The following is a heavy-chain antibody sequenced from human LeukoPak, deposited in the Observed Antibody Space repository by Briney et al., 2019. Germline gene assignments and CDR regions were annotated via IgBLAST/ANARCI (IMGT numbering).Heavy chain of an antibody. D-gene: IGHD3-10*01. CDR2: INHSGST. J-gene: IGHJ4*02. CDR3: ARGRDITMVRGAQFWGY. Sequence: KPSETLSLTCAVYGGSFSGYYWSWIRQPPGKGLEWIGEINHSGSTNYNPSLKSRVTISVDTSKNQFSLKLSSVTAADTAVYYCARGRDITMVRGAQFWGYWGQGTLVTVSS. V-gene: IGHV4-34*01. CDR1: GGSFSGYY.